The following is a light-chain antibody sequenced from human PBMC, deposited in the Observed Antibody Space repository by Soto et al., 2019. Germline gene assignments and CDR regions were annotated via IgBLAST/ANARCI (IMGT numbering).Light chain of an antibody. Sequence: QSLLAQPASLSGSPGQSITISCAGTGSDVGAYNYVSWYQHHPGKAPKLMIYDVNNRPSGDSNRFSGSKSGNTASLTISGLQAEDEADYYCSSWTSGATYVFGSGTKVTVL. CDR2: DVN. J-gene: IGLJ1*01. CDR3: SSWTSGATYV. CDR1: GSDVGAYNY. V-gene: IGLV2-14*03.